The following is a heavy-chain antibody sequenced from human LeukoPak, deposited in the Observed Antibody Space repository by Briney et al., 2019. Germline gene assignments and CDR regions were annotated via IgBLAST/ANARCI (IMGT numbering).Heavy chain of an antibody. V-gene: IGHV3-49*04. CDR1: GFTFSSHA. D-gene: IGHD2-2*01. CDR3: ASRQYCGTTTCLDP. Sequence: PGGSLRLSCAASGFTFSSHALSWVRQAPGKGLEWVGFIRSKAYGGTSQYAASVKGRFTFSRDDSKSIAYLHMNSLKTEDTAVYYCASRQYCGTTTCLDPWGQGTLVIVSS. CDR2: IRSKAYGGTS. J-gene: IGHJ5*02.